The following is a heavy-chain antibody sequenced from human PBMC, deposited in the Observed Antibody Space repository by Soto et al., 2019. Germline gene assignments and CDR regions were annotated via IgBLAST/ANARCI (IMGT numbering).Heavy chain of an antibody. CDR1: GGSISSSSYY. J-gene: IGHJ4*02. Sequence: PSETLSLTCTVSGGSISSSSYYWGWIRQPPGKGLEWIRSIYYSGSTYYNPSLKSRVTISVDTSKNQFSLKLSSVTAADTAVYYCASLSPPPLGSAYWGQGTLVTVSS. V-gene: IGHV4-39*01. D-gene: IGHD3-3*02. CDR2: IYYSGST. CDR3: ASLSPPPLGSAY.